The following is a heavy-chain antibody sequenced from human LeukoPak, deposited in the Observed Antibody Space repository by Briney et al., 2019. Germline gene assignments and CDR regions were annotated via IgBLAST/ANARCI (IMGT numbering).Heavy chain of an antibody. CDR2: IYYSGST. D-gene: IGHD1-14*01. V-gene: IGHV4-39*01. CDR3: ARRPDSAGPFDY. Sequence: SQTLSLTCTVSGGSISSGGYYWSWIRQPPGKGLEWIGSIYYSGSTYYNPSLKSRVTISVDTSKNQFSLKLSSVTAADTAVYYCARRPDSAGPFDYWGQGTLITVSS. J-gene: IGHJ4*02. CDR1: GGSISSGGYY.